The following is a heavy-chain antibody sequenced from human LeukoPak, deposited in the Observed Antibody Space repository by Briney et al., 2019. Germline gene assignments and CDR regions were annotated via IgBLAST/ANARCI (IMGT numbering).Heavy chain of an antibody. CDR3: ASRMGSGFDY. J-gene: IGHJ4*02. Sequence: PSETLSLTCAVYGGSFSGYYWSWIRQPPGKGLEWIGEINHSGSTNYNPSLNSRVTISVDTSKNQFSLKLSSVTAADTAVYYCASRMGSGFDYWGQGTLVTVSS. V-gene: IGHV4-34*01. CDR2: INHSGST. D-gene: IGHD6-19*01. CDR1: GGSFSGYY.